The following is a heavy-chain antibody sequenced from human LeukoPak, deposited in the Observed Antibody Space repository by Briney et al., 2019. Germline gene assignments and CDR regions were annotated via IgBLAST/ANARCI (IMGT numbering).Heavy chain of an antibody. Sequence: PGGSLRLSCVASGFTFDDYAMHWVRQAPGKGLEWVSGISWNSGSIGYADSVKGRFTISRDNAKNSLYLQMNSLRAEDTALYYCAKDVREYYDSSGYFDYWGQGTLVTVSS. CDR2: ISWNSGSI. J-gene: IGHJ4*02. D-gene: IGHD3-22*01. V-gene: IGHV3-9*01. CDR3: AKDVREYYDSSGYFDY. CDR1: GFTFDDYA.